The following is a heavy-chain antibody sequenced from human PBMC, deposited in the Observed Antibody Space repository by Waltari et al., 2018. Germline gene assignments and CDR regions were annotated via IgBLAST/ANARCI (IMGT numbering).Heavy chain of an antibody. CDR2: IKQDGSEK. CDR1: GFPFSGYW. V-gene: IGHV3-7*01. J-gene: IGHJ3*02. CDR3: ARGLSSAFDI. Sequence: EVQLVESGGGLVQPGGSLRLSCAASGFPFSGYWMNWVRQAPGKGLEWVANIKQDGSEKYYVDSVKGRFTISRDNAKNSLYLQMNSLRAEDTAVYYCARGLSSAFDIWGQGTMVTVSS.